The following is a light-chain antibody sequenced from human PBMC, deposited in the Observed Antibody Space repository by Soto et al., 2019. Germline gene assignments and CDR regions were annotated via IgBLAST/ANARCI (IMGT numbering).Light chain of an antibody. CDR1: QAFSTL. V-gene: IGKV1-12*01. Sequence: DIQMTQSPSSVSASVGDRVIITCRASQAFSTLLAWYQQKPGKAPKLLIYGASTLQGGVPSRFFGSESWTDFTLTISSLQPADFATCYGQHTSSAPFNFGPGTKVDSK. J-gene: IGKJ3*01. CDR2: GAS. CDR3: QHTSSAPFN.